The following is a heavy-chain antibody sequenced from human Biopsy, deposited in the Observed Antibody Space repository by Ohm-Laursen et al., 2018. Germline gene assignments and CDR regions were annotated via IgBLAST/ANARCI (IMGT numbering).Heavy chain of an antibody. J-gene: IGHJ6*02. CDR1: GFTFSNYA. V-gene: IGHV3-23*01. Sequence: GPLRLSCTASGFTFSNYAMSWVRQAPGRGLEWVSAISGSAGSTNYADSVKGRFTISRDNSKNTLYLQLNSLRAEDTALYYCAKINPSSIYYYYGMDVWGQGTTITVSS. CDR3: AKINPSSIYYYYGMDV. CDR2: ISGSAGST.